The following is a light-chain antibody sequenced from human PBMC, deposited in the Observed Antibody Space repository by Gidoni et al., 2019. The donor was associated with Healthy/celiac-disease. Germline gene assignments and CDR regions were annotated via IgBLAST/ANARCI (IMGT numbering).Light chain of an antibody. CDR3: MQGTHWLFT. V-gene: IGKV2-30*02. J-gene: IGKJ5*01. CDR1: QSLVHSDGNTY. Sequence: DVVMTQSQLSLPVTLGQPASISCRSSQSLVHSDGNTYLNWFQQRPGQSPRRLIYKVSNRDSGVPDRFSGSGSGTDFTLKISRVEAEDVGVYYCMQGTHWLFTFGQGTRLEIK. CDR2: KVS.